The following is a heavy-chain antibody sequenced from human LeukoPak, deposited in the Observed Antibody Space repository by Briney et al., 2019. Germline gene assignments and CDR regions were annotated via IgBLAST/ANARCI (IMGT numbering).Heavy chain of an antibody. CDR2: ISSSSGSTI. D-gene: IGHD5/OR15-5a*01. CDR3: ARDSGLPAYGMDV. CDR1: GFTFSRYN. V-gene: IGHV3-48*04. Sequence: GGSLRLSCADSGFTFSRYNMNWVRQAPGKGLEWVSSISSSSGSTIYYADSVKGRFTISRDNAKNSLYLQMNSLRAEDTAVYYCARDSGLPAYGMDVWGQGTTVTVSS. J-gene: IGHJ6*02.